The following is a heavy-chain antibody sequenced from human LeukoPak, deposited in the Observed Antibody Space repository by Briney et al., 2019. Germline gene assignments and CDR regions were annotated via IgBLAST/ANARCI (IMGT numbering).Heavy chain of an antibody. J-gene: IGHJ3*01. CDR1: GFTFSTFW. V-gene: IGHV3-74*01. CDR2: INSDGSST. Sequence: GRSLRLSCAASGFTFSTFWMYWVRQAPGEGPVWVSRINSDGSSTSYADSVRGRFTISRDNAKNMLYLQMNGLRAEDAAVYYCARDLIRWGQGTMVTVSS. D-gene: IGHD3-22*01. CDR3: ARDLIR.